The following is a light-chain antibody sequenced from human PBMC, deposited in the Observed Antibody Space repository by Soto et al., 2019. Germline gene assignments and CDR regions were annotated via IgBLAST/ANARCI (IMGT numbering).Light chain of an antibody. CDR3: QQFGGSPLFT. CDR2: AAS. Sequence: EIVLTQSPGTLSLSPGERATLSCRASQTISSSYLAWYQQKPGQAPRLLIYAASTRATGITDRFSGSGSGTDFTLTINRLEPEDFAVYLCQQFGGSPLFTFGPGTKVDIK. CDR1: QTISSSY. J-gene: IGKJ3*01. V-gene: IGKV3-20*01.